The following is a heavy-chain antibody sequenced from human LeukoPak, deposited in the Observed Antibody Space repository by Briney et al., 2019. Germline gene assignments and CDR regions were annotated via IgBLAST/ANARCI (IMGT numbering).Heavy chain of an antibody. V-gene: IGHV3-21*04. D-gene: IGHD1-26*01. CDR1: GFTFSSYS. Sequence: GWSLRLSCAACGFTFSSYSMNWLRQAPGKGLEGVSSISSSSSYIYYVDSVKGRFTIPSDNANHSLYLQMNSLRAEDRALYYCAGGQVRSGSTQRPGGVFLSWGQGTLVTVSS. CDR3: AGGQVRSGSTQRPGGVFLS. J-gene: IGHJ4*02. CDR2: ISSSSSYI.